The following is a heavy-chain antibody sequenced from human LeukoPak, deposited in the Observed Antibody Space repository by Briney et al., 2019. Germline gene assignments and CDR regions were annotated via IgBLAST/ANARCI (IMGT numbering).Heavy chain of an antibody. J-gene: IGHJ6*03. CDR2: ISAYNGNT. D-gene: IGHD2-2*01. CDR3: ARVGGIVVVPAAPPNYYMDV. V-gene: IGHV1-18*01. Sequence: GASVKVSCKASGYTFTSYGISWVRQAPGQGLEWMGWISAYNGNTNYAQKFQGRVTMTTDTSTSTAYMELRSLRSDDTAVYYCARVGGIVVVPAAPPNYYMDVWGKGTTVTVSS. CDR1: GYTFTSYG.